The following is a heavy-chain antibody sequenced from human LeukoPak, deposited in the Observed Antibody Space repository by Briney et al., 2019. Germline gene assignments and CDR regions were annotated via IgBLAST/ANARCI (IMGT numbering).Heavy chain of an antibody. CDR1: GGSFSGYY. CDR2: INHSGST. Sequence: RASETLSLTCAVYGGSFSGYYWSWIRQPPGKGLEWIGEINHSGSTNYNPSLKSRVTISVDTSKNQFSLKLSSVTAADTAVYYCARVHLIRIAAAAYYYYYYGMDVWGQGTTVTVSS. D-gene: IGHD6-13*01. CDR3: ARVHLIRIAAAAYYYYYYGMDV. J-gene: IGHJ6*02. V-gene: IGHV4-34*01.